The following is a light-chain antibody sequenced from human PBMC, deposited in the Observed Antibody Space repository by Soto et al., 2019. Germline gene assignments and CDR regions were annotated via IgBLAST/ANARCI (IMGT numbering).Light chain of an antibody. CDR3: YSYAGTSTWV. J-gene: IGLJ3*02. Sequence: QSALTQPASVFESPGQSITISCTGTNNDVGNYKLVSWFQHHLGKAPKLIIYEGTKRPSGVSNRFSASQSGNTASLTISGLQAEDEADYYCYSYAGTSTWVFGGGTKLTVL. V-gene: IGLV2-23*01. CDR2: EGT. CDR1: NNDVGNYKL.